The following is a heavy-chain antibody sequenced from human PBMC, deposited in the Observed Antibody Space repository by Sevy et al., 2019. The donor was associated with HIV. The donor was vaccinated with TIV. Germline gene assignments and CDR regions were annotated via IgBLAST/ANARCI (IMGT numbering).Heavy chain of an antibody. D-gene: IGHD1-26*01. CDR3: ARGTRYSGSYYLGDDAFDI. J-gene: IGHJ3*02. CDR2: IGTAGDT. CDR1: GFTFSRYD. V-gene: IGHV3-13*01. Sequence: GGSLRLSCAASGFTFSRYDMHWVRQATGKGLEWVSSIGTAGDTYYPGSMKGRFTISRENAKKSMYLQMTSLRAGDTAVYYCARGTRYSGSYYLGDDAFDIWGQGTMVTVSS.